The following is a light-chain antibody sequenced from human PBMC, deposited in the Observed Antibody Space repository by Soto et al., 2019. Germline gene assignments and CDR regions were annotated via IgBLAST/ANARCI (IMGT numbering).Light chain of an antibody. J-gene: IGLJ2*01. CDR2: ADN. CDR1: SSNIGAGYD. Sequence: QPVLTQTPSVSGAPGQTITMSCTGSSSNIGAGYDVHWYQQVPGAAPRLLIYADNNRPSGVPDRFSASKSGTSASLAITGLQGEDEANYYCQSYDTSLSGVIFGAGTKLTVL. V-gene: IGLV1-40*01. CDR3: QSYDTSLSGVI.